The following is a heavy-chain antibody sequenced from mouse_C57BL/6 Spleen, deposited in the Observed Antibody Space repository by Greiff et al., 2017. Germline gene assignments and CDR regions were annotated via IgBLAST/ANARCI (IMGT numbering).Heavy chain of an antibody. J-gene: IGHJ4*01. V-gene: IGHV5-9*01. CDR3: ARGRQGMDY. D-gene: IGHD3-2*01. CDR1: GFTFSSYT. Sequence: EVQVVESGGGLVKPGGSLKLSCAASGFTFSSYTMSWVRQTPEKRLEWVATINGGGGNTYYPDSVKGRFTISRDNAKNTLYLQMSSLRSEDTALYYCARGRQGMDYWGQGTSVTVSS. CDR2: INGGGGNT.